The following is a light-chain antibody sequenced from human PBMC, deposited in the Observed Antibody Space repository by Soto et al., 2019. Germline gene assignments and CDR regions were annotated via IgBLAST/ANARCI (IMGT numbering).Light chain of an antibody. CDR1: QSLRGR. V-gene: IGKV1-5*01. Sequence: DIQMTQSPFTLSASVGDIVTITCRASQSLRGRLAWYQQKPGKAPRLLIYDASTLESGVPSRFSGTGSETEFTLPISGLQPDDFATYYCQQHSSFASFGGGTQV. CDR2: DAS. J-gene: IGKJ4*01. CDR3: QQHSSFAS.